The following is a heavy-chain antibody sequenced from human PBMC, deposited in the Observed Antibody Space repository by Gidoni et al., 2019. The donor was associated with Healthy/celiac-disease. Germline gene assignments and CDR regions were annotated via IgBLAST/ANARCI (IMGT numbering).Heavy chain of an antibody. CDR2: IYTSGST. V-gene: IGHV4-4*07. J-gene: IGHJ6*03. CDR1: GGSIRSYY. CDR3: ASGAGTNYYYYMDV. Sequence: QVQLQESGPGLVKPSETLSLTCTVSGGSIRSYYWSWIRQPAGKGLEWIGRIYTSGSTNYNPSLKSRVTMSVDTSKNQFSLKLSSVTAADTAVYYCASGAGTNYYYYMDVWGKGTTVTVSS. D-gene: IGHD3-10*01.